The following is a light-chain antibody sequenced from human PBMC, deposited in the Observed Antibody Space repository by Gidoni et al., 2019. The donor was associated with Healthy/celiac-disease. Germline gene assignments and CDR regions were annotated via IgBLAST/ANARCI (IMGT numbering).Light chain of an antibody. CDR1: SGHRSYA. V-gene: IGLV4-69*01. J-gene: IGLJ2*01. CDR3: QTWGTGVV. CDR2: LNSDGSH. Sequence: QLVLTQSPSASASLRTSVKLTRTLSSGHRSYAIAWHQQQPEKGPRYLMKLNSDGSHSKGDGIPDRFSGSSSGAERYLTISSLQSEDEADYYCQTWGTGVVFGGGTKLTVL.